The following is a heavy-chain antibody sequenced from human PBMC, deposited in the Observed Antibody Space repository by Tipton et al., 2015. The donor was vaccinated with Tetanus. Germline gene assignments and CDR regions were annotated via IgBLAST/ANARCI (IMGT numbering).Heavy chain of an antibody. CDR1: GFTFSGFP. CDR3: ARRQVEGGAHFDH. Sequence: SLRLSCAASGFTFSGFPMNWVRQAPGKGLEWVSGTSDSGDELFCADSVKGRFTISRDNSKNTLYLQMNSLRAEDSAVYYCARRQVEGGAHFDHWGQGTLVTVSS. CDR2: TSDSGDEL. V-gene: IGHV3-23*01. J-gene: IGHJ4*02. D-gene: IGHD3-16*01.